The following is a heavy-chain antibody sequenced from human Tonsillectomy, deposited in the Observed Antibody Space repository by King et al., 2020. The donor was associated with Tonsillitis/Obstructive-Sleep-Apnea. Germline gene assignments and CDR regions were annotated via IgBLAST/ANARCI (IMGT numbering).Heavy chain of an antibody. J-gene: IGHJ4*02. Sequence: QLVQSGAEVKKPGESLKISCKASGYTFTTYWIGWVRQMPGKGLERMGIINPVDSDSSYSPSFQGQVTISADKSISTAYLQWSSLKASDTAMYFCARLRGDSSGWYTYFDYWGQGTLVTVSS. D-gene: IGHD6-19*01. V-gene: IGHV5-51*01. CDR3: ARLRGDSSGWYTYFDY. CDR1: GYTFTTYW. CDR2: INPVDSDS.